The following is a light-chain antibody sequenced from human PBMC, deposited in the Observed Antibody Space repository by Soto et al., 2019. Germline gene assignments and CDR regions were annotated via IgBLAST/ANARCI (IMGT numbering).Light chain of an antibody. J-gene: IGKJ5*01. Sequence: EIVFTQSPATRSLSPGERATLSCSASQSVSNYLAWYQQKPGQAPRLLIYDASNRANDIPGRFSGSGSGTDLTLTISSLEPEDFAVYSCQQRSNWHPFTFGQGTRLEIK. CDR3: QQRSNWHPFT. CDR1: QSVSNY. CDR2: DAS. V-gene: IGKV3-11*01.